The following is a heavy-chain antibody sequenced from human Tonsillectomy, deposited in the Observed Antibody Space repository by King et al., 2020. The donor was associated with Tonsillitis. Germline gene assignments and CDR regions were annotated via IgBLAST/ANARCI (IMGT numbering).Heavy chain of an antibody. CDR1: GYSFTSYW. J-gene: IGHJ4*02. V-gene: IGHV5-51*01. CDR2: IYPGDSDT. Sequence: VQLVESGAEVKKPGESLKISCKGSGYSFTSYWIGWVRQMPGKGLEWMGIIYPGDSDTRYSPSFQGQGTISADKSIRTAYLQWSSLKASDTAMYYCARHRHCGGYCYSHNYFDYWGQGALVTVSS. CDR3: ARHRHCGGYCYSHNYFDY. D-gene: IGHD2-21*02.